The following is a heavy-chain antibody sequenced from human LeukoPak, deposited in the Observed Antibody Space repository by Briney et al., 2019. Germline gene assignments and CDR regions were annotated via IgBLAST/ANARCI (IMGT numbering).Heavy chain of an antibody. CDR3: ARHLGRSSWFDP. Sequence: ASAKLSCKASDYTFTSYGISWVRHAPGQGLEWMGWISAYNGHTNYAQKFQGRVTMTTDTSTSTAYMELRSLRADDTAVYYCARHLGRSSWFDPWGQGTLVTVSS. CDR1: DYTFTSYG. CDR2: ISAYNGHT. V-gene: IGHV1-18*04. J-gene: IGHJ5*02. D-gene: IGHD3-16*01.